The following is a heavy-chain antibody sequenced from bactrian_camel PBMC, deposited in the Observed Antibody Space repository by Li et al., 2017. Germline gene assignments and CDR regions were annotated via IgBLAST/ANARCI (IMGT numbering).Heavy chain of an antibody. CDR3: AAGRGFLAGSWFRSAYYTN. J-gene: IGHJ4*01. V-gene: IGHV3S1*01. Sequence: HVQLVESGGGSVQAGGSLRLSCAASGDTLSGYCMGWFRQAPGKEREGVARIYTGTGVTYSVDSVMGRFTISQANAKNTLYLQMNSLKPEDTAMYYCAAGRGFLAGSWFRSAYYTNWGQGTQVTVS. CDR1: GDTLSGYC. D-gene: IGHD2*01. CDR2: IYTGTGVT.